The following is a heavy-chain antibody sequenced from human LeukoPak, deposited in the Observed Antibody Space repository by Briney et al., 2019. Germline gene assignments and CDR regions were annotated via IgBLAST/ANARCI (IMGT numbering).Heavy chain of an antibody. V-gene: IGHV1-18*01. CDR3: AMETKVRGVIGGNWFDP. Sequence: GASVKVSCKASGYTFTSYGISWVRQAPGQGLEWMGWISAYNGNTNYAQKLQGRVTMTTDTSTSTAYMELRSLRSDDTAVYYCAMETKVRGVIGGNWFDPWGQGTLVTVSS. D-gene: IGHD3-10*01. J-gene: IGHJ5*02. CDR2: ISAYNGNT. CDR1: GYTFTSYG.